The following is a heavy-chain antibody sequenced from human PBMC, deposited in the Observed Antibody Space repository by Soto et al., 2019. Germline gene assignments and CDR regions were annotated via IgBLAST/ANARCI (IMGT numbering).Heavy chain of an antibody. CDR2: TYYRSKWYN. D-gene: IGHD3-10*01. J-gene: IGHJ4*02. CDR3: ARYLLPSTYYYGSGSYNSFVY. V-gene: IGHV6-1*01. CDR1: GDSVSSNSAA. Sequence: PSQTLSLTCAISGDSVSSNSAAWNWIRQSPSRGLEWLGRTYYRSKWYNDYAVSVKSRITINPDTSKNQFSLQLNSVTPEDTAVYYCARYLLPSTYYYGSGSYNSFVYWGQGTLVTVSS.